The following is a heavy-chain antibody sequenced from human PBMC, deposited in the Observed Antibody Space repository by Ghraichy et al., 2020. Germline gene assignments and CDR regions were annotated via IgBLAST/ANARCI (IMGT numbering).Heavy chain of an antibody. CDR1: GFTFSSYS. V-gene: IGHV3-21*01. CDR3: ASTTRYLGYCSSTSCQA. D-gene: IGHD2-2*01. Sequence: GGSLRLSCAASGFTFSSYSMNWVRQAPGKGLEWVSSISSSSSYIYYADSVKGRFTISRDNAKNSLYLQMNSLRAEDTAVYYCASTTRYLGYCSSTSCQAWGQGTLVTVSS. J-gene: IGHJ5*02. CDR2: ISSSSSYI.